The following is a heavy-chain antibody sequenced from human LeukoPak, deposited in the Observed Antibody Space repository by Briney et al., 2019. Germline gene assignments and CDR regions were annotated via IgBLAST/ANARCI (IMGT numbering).Heavy chain of an antibody. CDR3: AKSRAMDYDFWSGYYPNFDY. Sequence: GGSLRLSCAASGFTFSSYAMSWVRQAPGKGLEWVSAISGSGGSTYYADSVKGRFTISRDNSKNTLYLQMNSLRAEDTAVYYCAKSRAMDYDFWSGYYPNFDYWGQGTLVTVSS. V-gene: IGHV3-23*01. CDR1: GFTFSSYA. CDR2: ISGSGGST. J-gene: IGHJ4*02. D-gene: IGHD3-3*01.